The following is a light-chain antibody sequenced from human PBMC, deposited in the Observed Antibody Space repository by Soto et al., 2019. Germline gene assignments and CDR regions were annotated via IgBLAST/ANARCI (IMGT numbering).Light chain of an antibody. CDR3: QQYDNSIT. CDR1: QSVSSNN. Sequence: EIVLTQSPGTLSLSPGERATLSCRASQSVSSNNLAWYHQKPGQTPRLLIYGASSRATGIPDRFSGSGSGTDFTLTISRLEPEDFAVHYCQQYDNSITFGQGTRLEIE. V-gene: IGKV3-20*01. J-gene: IGKJ5*01. CDR2: GAS.